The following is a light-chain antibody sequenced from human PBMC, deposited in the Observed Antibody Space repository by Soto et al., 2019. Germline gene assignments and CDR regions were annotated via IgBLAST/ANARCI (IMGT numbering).Light chain of an antibody. Sequence: EIVFTQSPGTLSLSPGERATLSCSASQSVSSSYLAWYQQKPGQAPRLLIYGAYSRATGIPDRFSGSGSGTDFTLTISSLQAEDVAVYYCYQYFSTPLTVGGGTKVEIK. CDR3: YQYFSTPLT. J-gene: IGKJ4*01. V-gene: IGKV3-20*01. CDR2: GAY. CDR1: QSVSSSY.